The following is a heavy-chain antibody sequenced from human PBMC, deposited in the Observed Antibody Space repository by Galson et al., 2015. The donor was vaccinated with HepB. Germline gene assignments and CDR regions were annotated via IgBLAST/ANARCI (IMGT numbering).Heavy chain of an antibody. D-gene: IGHD1-26*01. J-gene: IGHJ3*02. Sequence: SLRLSCAASGFTFSSYGMHWVRQAPGKGLEWVAVISYDGSNKYYADSVKGRFTISRDNSKNTLYLQMNSLRAEDTAVYYCAKDLYGGSYYGPDDAFDIWGQGTMVTVSS. CDR2: ISYDGSNK. CDR3: AKDLYGGSYYGPDDAFDI. V-gene: IGHV3-30*18. CDR1: GFTFSSYG.